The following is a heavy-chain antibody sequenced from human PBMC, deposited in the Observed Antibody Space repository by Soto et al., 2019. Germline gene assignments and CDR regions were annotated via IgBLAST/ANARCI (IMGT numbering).Heavy chain of an antibody. CDR1: GGSISSYY. D-gene: IGHD6-13*01. V-gene: IGHV4-59*08. CDR2: IYYSGST. J-gene: IGHJ4*02. CDR3: PRLFRSSPHLPFAY. Sequence: SETLSLTCTVSGGSISSYYWSWIRQPPGKGLEWIGYIYYSGSTNYNPSLKSRVTISVDTSKNQFSLKLSSVTAADTAVYYCPRLFRSSPHLPFAYWGQGTLVTVSS.